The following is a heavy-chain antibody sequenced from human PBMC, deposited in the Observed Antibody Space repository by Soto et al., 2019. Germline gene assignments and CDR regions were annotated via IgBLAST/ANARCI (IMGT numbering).Heavy chain of an antibody. J-gene: IGHJ2*01. CDR3: ARDPMVITMILHYPRRYFDF. CDR2: VWYDGSNE. D-gene: IGHD3-22*01. Sequence: QVQLVESGGGVVQPGRSLRLSCAASGFSFSRHGMYWVRQAPGKGLEWVAIVWYDGSNEHYADSVKGRFTISRDNSKNTLYLQMNSLRVEDTAVYYCARDPMVITMILHYPRRYFDFWGRGTLVTVSS. V-gene: IGHV3-33*01. CDR1: GFSFSRHG.